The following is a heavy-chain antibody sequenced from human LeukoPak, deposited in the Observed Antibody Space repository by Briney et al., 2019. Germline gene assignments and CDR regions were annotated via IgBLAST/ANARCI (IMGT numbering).Heavy chain of an antibody. D-gene: IGHD3-3*01. CDR2: IKPDGSET. V-gene: IGHV3-7*03. CDR3: TREEWFHFDY. Sequence: GGSLRHSCVVSGLIFRDFWMTWVRQSPGKGPEWVATIKPDGSETFYMDSVEGRLTVSRDNAKNSLYLQMNSLRVEDTAVYYCTREEWFHFDYWGQGVLVTVSS. J-gene: IGHJ4*02. CDR1: GLIFRDFW.